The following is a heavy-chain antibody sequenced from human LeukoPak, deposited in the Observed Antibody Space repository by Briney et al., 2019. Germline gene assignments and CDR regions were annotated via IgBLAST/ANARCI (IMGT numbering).Heavy chain of an antibody. CDR3: ARLIIHYGDYNWFDP. V-gene: IGHV3-7*01. J-gene: IGHJ5*02. CDR2: IKQDGSEK. CDR1: GFTFSSYW. Sequence: SGGSLRLSCAASGFTFSSYWMSWVRQAPGKGLEWVANIKQDGSEKYYVDSVKGRFTISRDNAKNSLYLQMNSLRAEDTAVYYCARLIIHYGDYNWFDPWGQGTLVTVSS. D-gene: IGHD4-17*01.